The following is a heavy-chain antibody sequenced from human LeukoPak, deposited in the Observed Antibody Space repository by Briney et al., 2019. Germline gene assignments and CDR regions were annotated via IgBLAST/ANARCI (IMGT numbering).Heavy chain of an antibody. Sequence: PGRSLRLSCAAPGFTFSSYGMHWVRQAPGKGMDWVAVKWYDGSNKYYADSVKGRFTISRDNSKNTLYLQMNSLRAEDTAVYYCARDGSYYYGSGSYPDKIFYYYYYGMDVWGQGTTVTVSS. CDR3: ARDGSYYYGSGSYPDKIFYYYYYGMDV. CDR1: GFTFSSYG. V-gene: IGHV3-33*01. CDR2: KWYDGSNK. J-gene: IGHJ6*02. D-gene: IGHD3-10*01.